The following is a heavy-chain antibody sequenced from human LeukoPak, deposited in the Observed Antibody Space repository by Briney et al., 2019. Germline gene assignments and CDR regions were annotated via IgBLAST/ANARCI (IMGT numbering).Heavy chain of an antibody. D-gene: IGHD4-17*01. CDR3: ARGGVKTTVRWFDS. J-gene: IGHJ5*01. V-gene: IGHV1-2*02. CDR2: INPNSGGT. Sequence: ASVKVSCKASGYTFTGYYMHWVRPAPGQGLEWMGWINPNSGGTNYAQKFQGRVTMTRDTSISTAYMELSRLRADDTAVYYCARGGVKTTVRWFDSWGQGTLVTVSS. CDR1: GYTFTGYY.